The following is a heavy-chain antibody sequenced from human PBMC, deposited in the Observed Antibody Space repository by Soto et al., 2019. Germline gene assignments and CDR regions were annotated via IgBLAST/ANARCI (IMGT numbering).Heavy chain of an antibody. CDR1: GFTFSSYA. J-gene: IGHJ4*02. D-gene: IGHD2-2*01. CDR2: ISFDGNNK. V-gene: IGHV3-30-3*01. CDR3: GRCSSTSCHLGADY. Sequence: QPVGSLRLSCAASGFTFSSYALHWVRQAPGRGLEWVALISFDGNNKYYANSVKGRFTISRDNSRNTLYLQMSSLRAEDTAVYYCGRCSSTSCHLGADYWGQGTLVTVSS.